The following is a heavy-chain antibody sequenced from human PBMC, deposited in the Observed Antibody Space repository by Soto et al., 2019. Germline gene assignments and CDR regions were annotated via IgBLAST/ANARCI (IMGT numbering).Heavy chain of an antibody. J-gene: IGHJ5*02. CDR1: EGTFSTYP. Sequence: QVQLVQSGAEVKNPGPPVRVSSKVSEGTFSTYPITWVRQAPGQGLEWMGGIILIFVTPNYAQKFQGRVTITADESTSTAYMELSSLRSEDTAVYYCASGYDLGNWFDPWGQGTLVTVSS. V-gene: IGHV1-69*12. D-gene: IGHD5-12*01. CDR2: IILIFVTP. CDR3: ASGYDLGNWFDP.